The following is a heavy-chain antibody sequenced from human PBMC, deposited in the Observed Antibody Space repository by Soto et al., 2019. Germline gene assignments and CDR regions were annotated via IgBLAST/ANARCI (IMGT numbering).Heavy chain of an antibody. J-gene: IGHJ4*02. CDR3: AKGGVVVVAASDY. CDR2: ISGSGGST. Sequence: EVQLLESGGGLVQPGGSLRLSCAASGFTFSSYAMSWVRQAPGKGLEWVSAISGSGGSTYYADSVKGRFTISRDNSKNTLYLQMNSRRAEDTAVYYCAKGGVVVVAASDYWGQGTLVTVSS. CDR1: GFTFSSYA. V-gene: IGHV3-23*01. D-gene: IGHD2-15*01.